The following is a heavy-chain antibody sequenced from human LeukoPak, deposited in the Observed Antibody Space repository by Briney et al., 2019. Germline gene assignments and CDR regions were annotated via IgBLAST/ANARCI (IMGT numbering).Heavy chain of an antibody. V-gene: IGHV3-23*01. Sequence: GGSLRLSCAASGFTVSSNYMSWVRQAPGKGLEWVSAVSGSGGSTYSADSVKGRFTISRDNSKNMVYLQTSSLRAEDTAVYYCARAGSWSSRPYFDYWGQGILVSVSS. CDR3: ARAGSWSSRPYFDY. J-gene: IGHJ4*02. CDR1: GFTVSSNY. CDR2: VSGSGGST. D-gene: IGHD1-26*01.